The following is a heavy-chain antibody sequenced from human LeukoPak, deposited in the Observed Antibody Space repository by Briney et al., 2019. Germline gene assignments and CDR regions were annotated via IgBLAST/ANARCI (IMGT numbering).Heavy chain of an antibody. CDR1: GFSFSNYG. CDR2: IQYDGSNT. Sequence: GGSLRLSCAASGFSFSNYGSHWVRQAPGKGLEWVAFIQYDGSNTYYADSVKGRFTISRDTSRSTLYLQMNRLRAEDTAVYYCAKDGLRCSDTNCHDDAFDIWGQGTMVTVSS. D-gene: IGHD2-2*01. CDR3: AKDGLRCSDTNCHDDAFDI. V-gene: IGHV3-30*02. J-gene: IGHJ3*02.